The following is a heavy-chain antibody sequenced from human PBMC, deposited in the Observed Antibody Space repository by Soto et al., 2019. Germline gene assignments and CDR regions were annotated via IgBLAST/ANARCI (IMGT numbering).Heavy chain of an antibody. CDR3: ARSIAVPSSHIDH. CDR2: VYDTGST. V-gene: IGHV4-59*01. CDR1: GGSISGYC. D-gene: IGHD6-6*01. Sequence: XETLSLACSVAGGSISGYCKSWIRQAPGKGLEWIGYVYDTGSTSYNPSLQSRVTISVDTSKKQFSLSLRLVTAADTAVYFCARSIAVPSSHIDHWGQGTRVTVSS. J-gene: IGHJ4*02.